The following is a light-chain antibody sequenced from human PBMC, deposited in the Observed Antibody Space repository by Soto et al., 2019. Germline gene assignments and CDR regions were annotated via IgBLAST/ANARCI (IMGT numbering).Light chain of an antibody. V-gene: IGKV1-5*03. CDR2: KAS. CDR3: XXXXXXSLT. J-gene: IGKJ4*01. Sequence: DIQMTQSPSTLSASVGDRVTVTCRASQSISSWLAWYQQKPGKAPKLLIYKASSLESGVPSRFSGSGSGTEFTLTISSLXXXXXXXXXXXXXXXXSLTFGGGTKVEIK. CDR1: QSISSW.